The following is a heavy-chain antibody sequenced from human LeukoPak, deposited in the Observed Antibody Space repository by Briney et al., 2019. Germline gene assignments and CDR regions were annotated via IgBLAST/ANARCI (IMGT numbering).Heavy chain of an antibody. J-gene: IGHJ4*02. CDR3: ASSNWLRDANFDS. V-gene: IGHV4-61*02. CDR1: GASTSSGLYY. Sequence: SETLFLTCTVSGASTSSGLYYWNWFRQPAGKGLEYIGRIYNSGSTNYNPSLKSRVTISVDTPKNQFSLKLTSVTASDSAVYYCASSNWLRDANFDSWGQGTLVTVSS. CDR2: IYNSGST. D-gene: IGHD6-13*01.